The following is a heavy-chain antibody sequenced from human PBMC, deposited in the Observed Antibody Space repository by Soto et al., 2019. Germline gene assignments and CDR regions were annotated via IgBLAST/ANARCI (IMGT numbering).Heavy chain of an antibody. CDR2: INPDGGTT. D-gene: IGHD3-3*01. Sequence: ASVKVSCKASGYTFTDYFVHWVRQAPGQGPEWMGIINPDGGTTSYAQKFQGRVTMTSDTSTSTLYMELRSLRSEDTAVYYCVSLIGVDILRDYWGQGTRVTVS. J-gene: IGHJ4*02. V-gene: IGHV1-46*01. CDR1: GYTFTDYF. CDR3: VSLIGVDILRDY.